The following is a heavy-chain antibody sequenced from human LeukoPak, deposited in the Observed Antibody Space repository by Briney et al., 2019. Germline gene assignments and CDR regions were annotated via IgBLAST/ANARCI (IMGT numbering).Heavy chain of an antibody. CDR2: INTNTGNP. V-gene: IGHV7-4-1*02. J-gene: IGHJ4*02. D-gene: IGHD3-10*01. Sequence: ASVKVSCKASGYTFTTYGISWVRQAPGQGLEWMGWINTNTGNPTYAQGFTGRFVFSLDTSVSTAYLQISSLKAEDTAVYYCARVTVYYYASGSHFDYWGQGTLVTVSS. CDR3: ARVTVYYYASGSHFDY. CDR1: GYTFTTYG.